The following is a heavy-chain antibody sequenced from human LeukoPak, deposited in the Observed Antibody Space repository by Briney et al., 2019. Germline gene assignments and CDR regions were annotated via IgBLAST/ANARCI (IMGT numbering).Heavy chain of an antibody. J-gene: IGHJ1*01. CDR1: GYTFTSYG. D-gene: IGHD2-2*01. Sequence: ASVKVSCKASGYTFTSYGISWVRQAPGQGLECMGWISAYNGNTNYAQKLQGRVTMTTDTSTSTAYMELRSLRSDDTAVYYCARGPIVVVPAAELEYFQHWGQGTLVTVSS. V-gene: IGHV1-18*01. CDR2: ISAYNGNT. CDR3: ARGPIVVVPAAELEYFQH.